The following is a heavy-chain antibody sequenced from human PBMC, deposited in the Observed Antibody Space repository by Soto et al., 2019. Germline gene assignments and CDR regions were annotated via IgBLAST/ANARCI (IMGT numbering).Heavy chain of an antibody. CDR2: ISSSSSTI. Sequence: EVQLVESGGGLVQPGGSLRLSCAASGFTFSSYSMNWVRKAPGKGLEWVSYISSSSSTIYYADSVKGRFTISRDNAKNSLHLQMNSLRAEDTAVYYCARADSGYAHGYYYYGMDVWGQGTTVTVSS. D-gene: IGHD5-12*01. CDR1: GFTFSSYS. V-gene: IGHV3-48*01. CDR3: ARADSGYAHGYYYYGMDV. J-gene: IGHJ6*02.